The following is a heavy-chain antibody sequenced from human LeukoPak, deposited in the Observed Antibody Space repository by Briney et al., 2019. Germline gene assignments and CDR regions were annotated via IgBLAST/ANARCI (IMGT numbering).Heavy chain of an antibody. J-gene: IGHJ6*03. CDR3: ARGTPMAVAGTRGDYYYMDV. Sequence: GASVKVSCKASGYTFTGYYMHWVRQAPGQGLEWMGWINPNSGSTNYVQKFQGRVTMTRDTSISTACMELSRLRSDDTAVYYCARGTPMAVAGTRGDYYYMDVWCKGTTVTVSS. CDR1: GYTFTGYY. D-gene: IGHD6-19*01. CDR2: INPNSGST. V-gene: IGHV1-2*02.